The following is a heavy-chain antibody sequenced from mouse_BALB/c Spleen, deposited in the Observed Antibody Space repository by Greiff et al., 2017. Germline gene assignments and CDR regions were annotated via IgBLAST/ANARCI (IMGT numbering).Heavy chain of an antibody. CDR1: GFTFSSYY. Sequence: EVQVVESGGGLVKLGGSLKLSCAASGFTFSSYYMSWVRQTPEKRLELVAAINSNGGSTYYPDTVKGRFTISRDNAKNTLYLQMSSLKSEDTALYYCARHEGGSSGYPYFDYWGQGTTLTVSS. CDR3: ARHEGGSSGYPYFDY. J-gene: IGHJ2*01. CDR2: INSNGGST. V-gene: IGHV5-6-2*01. D-gene: IGHD3-1*01.